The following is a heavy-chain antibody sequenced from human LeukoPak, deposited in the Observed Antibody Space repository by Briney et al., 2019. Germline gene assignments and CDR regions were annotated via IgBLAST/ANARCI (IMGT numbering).Heavy chain of an antibody. V-gene: IGHV3-74*01. CDR3: AKSRRAYCSGGSCFGLWDY. CDR2: INRDESST. CDR1: GFTFSTYC. D-gene: IGHD2-15*01. Sequence: GGSLRLSCAASGFTFSTYCMHWVRQGPRKGLVWVSRINRDESSTTYAASVKGRFTISRDNAKNTLYLQMNSLRAEDTAVYYCAKSRRAYCSGGSCFGLWDYWGQGTLVTVSS. J-gene: IGHJ4*02.